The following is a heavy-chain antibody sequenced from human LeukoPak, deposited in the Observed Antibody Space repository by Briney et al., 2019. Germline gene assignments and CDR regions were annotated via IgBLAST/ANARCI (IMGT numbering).Heavy chain of an antibody. D-gene: IGHD5-18*01. J-gene: IGHJ6*03. CDR2: IIPIFGTA. CDR1: GGTFSSYA. Sequence: SVKVSCKASGGTFSSYAISGVRQAPGQGLEWMGGIIPIFGTANYAQKFQGRVTITADKSTSTAYMELSSLRSEDTAVYYCASRGTAMAHYYYYMDVWGKGTTVTISS. CDR3: ASRGTAMAHYYYYMDV. V-gene: IGHV1-69*06.